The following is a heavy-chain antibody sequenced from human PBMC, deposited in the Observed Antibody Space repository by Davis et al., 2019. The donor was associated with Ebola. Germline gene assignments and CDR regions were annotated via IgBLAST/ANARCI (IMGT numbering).Heavy chain of an antibody. D-gene: IGHD3-16*01. CDR3: TREMFGTEDV. J-gene: IGHJ6*02. Sequence: GESLKISCAASGFTFSSYGMHWVRQAPGKGLVWVAVIWYDGSKKYYADSVKGRFTISRDNSKNTLYLQMNSLRAEDTAVYYCTREMFGTEDVWGQGTTVTVSS. CDR2: IWYDGSKK. V-gene: IGHV3-33*01. CDR1: GFTFSSYG.